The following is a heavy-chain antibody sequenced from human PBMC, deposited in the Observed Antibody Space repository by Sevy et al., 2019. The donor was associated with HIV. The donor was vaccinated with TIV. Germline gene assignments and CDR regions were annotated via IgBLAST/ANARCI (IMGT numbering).Heavy chain of an antibody. D-gene: IGHD2-2*01. CDR3: ARDCSSTTCLWGLDV. CDR2: IKRDGSEK. Sequence: GGSLRLSCAASGFTFSNYWMSWVRQAPGKGLEWVAHIKRDGSEKYYVDSVKGRFSISRDNPKNSLYLQMNSLRAEDTAVYYCARDCSSTTCLWGLDVWGQWTSVTVSS. V-gene: IGHV3-7*03. CDR1: GFTFSNYW. J-gene: IGHJ6*02.